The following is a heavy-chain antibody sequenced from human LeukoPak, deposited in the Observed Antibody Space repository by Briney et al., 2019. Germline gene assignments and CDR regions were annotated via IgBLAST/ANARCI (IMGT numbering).Heavy chain of an antibody. J-gene: IGHJ6*03. Sequence: GRSLRLSCAASGFTFSSYAMHWVRQAPGKGLEWVAVISYDGSNKYYADSVKGRFTISRDNSKNTLYLQMNSLRAEDTAVYYCARDPPVDYGDLYNYYYYYMDVWGKGTTVTISS. CDR2: ISYDGSNK. CDR3: ARDPPVDYGDLYNYYYYYMDV. CDR1: GFTFSSYA. D-gene: IGHD4-17*01. V-gene: IGHV3-30*04.